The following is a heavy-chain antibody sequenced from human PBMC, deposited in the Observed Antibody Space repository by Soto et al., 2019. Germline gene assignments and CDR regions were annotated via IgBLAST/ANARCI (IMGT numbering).Heavy chain of an antibody. CDR3: ARRRSSPAADY. Sequence: QLQLQESGPGLVKPSETLSLTCTVSGGSISSSSYYWGWIRQPPGKGLEWIGSIYYSGSTYYNPSLKSRVTISVDTSKNQSSLKLSSVTAADTAVYYCARRRSSPAADYWGQGTLVTVSS. J-gene: IGHJ4*02. CDR1: GGSISSSSYY. D-gene: IGHD6-6*01. CDR2: IYYSGST. V-gene: IGHV4-39*01.